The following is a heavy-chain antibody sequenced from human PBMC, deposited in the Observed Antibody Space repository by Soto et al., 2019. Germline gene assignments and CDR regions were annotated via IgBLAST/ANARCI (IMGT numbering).Heavy chain of an antibody. CDR2: INHSGST. Sequence: ASETLSLTCAVYGGSFSGYYWSWIRQPPGKGLEWIGEINHSGSTNYNPSLKSRVTISVDTSKNQFSLKLSSVTAADTAVYYCARGHIDGYCSSTSCYGRSNWFDPWGQGTLVTVSS. V-gene: IGHV4-34*01. J-gene: IGHJ5*02. CDR3: ARGHIDGYCSSTSCYGRSNWFDP. CDR1: GGSFSGYY. D-gene: IGHD2-2*01.